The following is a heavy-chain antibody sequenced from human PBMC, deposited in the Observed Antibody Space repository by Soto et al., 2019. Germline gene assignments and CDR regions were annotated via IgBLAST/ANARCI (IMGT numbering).Heavy chain of an antibody. CDR3: ARRGYRGYMDV. Sequence: GGSLRLSCAASGFTFSSYDMHWVRQATGKGLECVSTLNTAGDTYYPGSVKGRFTISRENVKNSLYLQMNSLRAGDTAAYYCARRGYRGYMDVWGKGTTVTVSS. CDR1: GFTFSSYD. CDR2: LNTAGDT. J-gene: IGHJ6*03. D-gene: IGHD2-15*01. V-gene: IGHV3-13*01.